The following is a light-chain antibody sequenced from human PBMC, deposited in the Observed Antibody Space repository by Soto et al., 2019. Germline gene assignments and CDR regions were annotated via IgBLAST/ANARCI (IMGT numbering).Light chain of an antibody. V-gene: IGLV2-14*01. CDR3: SSYTSSNTLV. CDR1: SSDVGGYNY. J-gene: IGLJ2*01. CDR2: DVS. Sequence: QSALTQPASVSGSPGQSITISCTGTSSDVGGYNYVSWYQQHPGKAPKLMIYDVSNRPSGVSNRFSGSTSGNTAALPISGVQDEDEDDYYCSSYTSSNTLVFGGGTKLTVL.